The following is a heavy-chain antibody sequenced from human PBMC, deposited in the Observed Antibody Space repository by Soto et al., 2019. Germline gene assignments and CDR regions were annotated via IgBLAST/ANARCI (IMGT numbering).Heavy chain of an antibody. J-gene: IGHJ4*02. D-gene: IGHD6-19*01. CDR1: GFTFSSYA. CDR2: IRGSGGST. V-gene: IGHV3-23*01. Sequence: EVQLLESGGGLVQPGGSLRLSCAASGFTFSSYAMSWVRQAPGKGLEWVPAIRGSGGSTYYADSVKGRFTISRDTSKNTLYLQMNSLRAGDTAVYYCAKEWSYSRGWSHVDYWGQGTLVTVSS. CDR3: AKEWSYSRGWSHVDY.